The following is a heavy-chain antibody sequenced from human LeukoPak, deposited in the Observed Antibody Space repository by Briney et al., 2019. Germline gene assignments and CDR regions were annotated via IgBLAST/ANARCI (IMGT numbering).Heavy chain of an antibody. D-gene: IGHD6-13*01. CDR3: ASGPGYSGSLKAFDY. V-gene: IGHV4-39*01. CDR1: GGSISSSSYN. Sequence: PSETLSLTCTVSGGSISSSSYNWGWIRQPPGKGLEWIGSIYYSGSTYYNPSLKSRVTISVDTSKNQFSLKLSSVTAADTAVYYCASGPGYSGSLKAFDYWGQGTLITVSS. CDR2: IYYSGST. J-gene: IGHJ4*02.